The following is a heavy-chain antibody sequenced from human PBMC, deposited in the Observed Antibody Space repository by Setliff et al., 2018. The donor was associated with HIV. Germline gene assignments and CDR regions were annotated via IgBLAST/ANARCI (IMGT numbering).Heavy chain of an antibody. Sequence: ASVKVSCKASGYTFTSYGISWVRQAPGQGLEWMGWISAYNGNTNYAQKLQGRVTMTTDTSTSTAYMELRSLTPDDTAMYYCSRDRSATWTPTTYWGQGTLVTVSS. CDR3: SRDRSATWTPTTY. CDR2: ISAYNGNT. V-gene: IGHV1-18*01. D-gene: IGHD6-25*01. J-gene: IGHJ4*02. CDR1: GYTFTSYG.